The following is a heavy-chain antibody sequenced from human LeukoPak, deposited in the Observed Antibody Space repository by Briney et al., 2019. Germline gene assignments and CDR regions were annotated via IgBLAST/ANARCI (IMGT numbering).Heavy chain of an antibody. Sequence: GASVRVSCTASGYTFIGYYMHWVRQAPGQGLEWMGWINPNSGGTNYAQKFQGRVTMTRDTSISTAYMEMSSLRSDDTAVYYCARDIRGDCSSTSCLNWFDPWGQGTLVTVSS. CDR2: INPNSGGT. D-gene: IGHD2-2*01. J-gene: IGHJ5*02. V-gene: IGHV1-2*02. CDR3: ARDIRGDCSSTSCLNWFDP. CDR1: GYTFIGYY.